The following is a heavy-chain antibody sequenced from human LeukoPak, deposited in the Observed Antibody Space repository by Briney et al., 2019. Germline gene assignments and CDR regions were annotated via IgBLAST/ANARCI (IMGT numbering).Heavy chain of an antibody. D-gene: IGHD6-19*01. J-gene: IGHJ4*02. CDR3: ARVGSSGWYVHPTLDY. CDR1: GYTFTGYY. Sequence: WASVKVSCKASGYTFTGYYMHWVRQAPGQGLEWMGWINPNTGGTNYAQKFQGRVTVTRDTSITTAYMELSRLRSDDTAVYYCARVGSSGWYVHPTLDYWGQGTLVTVSS. CDR2: INPNTGGT. V-gene: IGHV1-2*02.